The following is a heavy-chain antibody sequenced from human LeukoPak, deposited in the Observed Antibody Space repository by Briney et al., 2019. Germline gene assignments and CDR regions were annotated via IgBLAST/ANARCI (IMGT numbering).Heavy chain of an antibody. V-gene: IGHV1-69*05. CDR1: GGTFSSYT. CDR3: ARTQGGGYYYPFDY. Sequence: SVKVSCKASGGTFSSYTISWVRQAPGQGLEWMGRIIPIFGTANYAQKFQGRVTITTDESTSTAYMELSSLRSEDTAVYYCARTQGGGYYYPFDYWGQGTLVTVSS. CDR2: IIPIFGTA. J-gene: IGHJ4*02. D-gene: IGHD3-22*01.